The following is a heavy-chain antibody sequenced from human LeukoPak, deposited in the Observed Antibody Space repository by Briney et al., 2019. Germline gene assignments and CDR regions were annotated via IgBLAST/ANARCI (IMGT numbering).Heavy chain of an antibody. J-gene: IGHJ4*02. Sequence: GGSLRLSRAASGFTVSSNYMSWVRQAPGKGLEWVSVIYSGGSTYYADSVKGRFTISRDNSKNTLYLQMNSLRAEDTAVYYCARVKGARGTPNYFDYWGQGTLVTVSS. D-gene: IGHD1-26*01. V-gene: IGHV3-53*01. CDR2: IYSGGST. CDR1: GFTVSSNY. CDR3: ARVKGARGTPNYFDY.